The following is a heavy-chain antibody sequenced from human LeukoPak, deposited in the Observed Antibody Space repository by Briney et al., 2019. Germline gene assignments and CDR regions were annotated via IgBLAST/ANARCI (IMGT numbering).Heavy chain of an antibody. V-gene: IGHV1-18*01. CDR2: ISAYNGNT. CDR3: ARAPGVATIRGYYYYYMDV. Sequence: ASVKVSCKASGYTFTSYGITWVRQAPGQGLEWMGWISAYNGNTKYAQKLQGRVTMTTDTSTSTAYMELRSLRSDDTAVYYCARAPGVATIRGYYYYYMDVWGKGTTVTVSS. J-gene: IGHJ6*03. CDR1: GYTFTSYG. D-gene: IGHD5-12*01.